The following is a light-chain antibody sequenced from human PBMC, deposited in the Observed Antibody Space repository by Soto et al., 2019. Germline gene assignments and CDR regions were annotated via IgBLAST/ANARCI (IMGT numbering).Light chain of an antibody. CDR1: QSVDRSY. CDR2: GAN. Sequence: EIVLTQSPGTLSLSPGEGATLSCRAGQSVDRSYLAWYQQKPGQAPRLLIFGANTRATGIPDRFSGSGSGTDFTLRISRLEPEDFAVYYCQQYGRSLMYTFGQGTKVEIK. CDR3: QQYGRSLMYT. J-gene: IGKJ2*01. V-gene: IGKV3-20*01.